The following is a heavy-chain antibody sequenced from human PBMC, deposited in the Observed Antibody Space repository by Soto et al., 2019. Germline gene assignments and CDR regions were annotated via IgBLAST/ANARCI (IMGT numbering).Heavy chain of an antibody. Sequence: QVQLQESGPGLVKPSQTLSLTCTVSGGSISSGGSYWSWIRQHPGKGLEWIGYIYYSGSTYYNPSLKSRVTISVDTSKNQFSLKLSSVTAADTAVYYCARGATIEEAFDYWGQGTLVTVSS. CDR1: GGSISSGGSY. D-gene: IGHD1-26*01. V-gene: IGHV4-31*03. CDR2: IYYSGST. CDR3: ARGATIEEAFDY. J-gene: IGHJ4*02.